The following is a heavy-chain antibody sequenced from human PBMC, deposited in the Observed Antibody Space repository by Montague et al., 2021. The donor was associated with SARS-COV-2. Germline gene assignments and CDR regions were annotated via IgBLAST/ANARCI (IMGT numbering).Heavy chain of an antibody. D-gene: IGHD4-17*01. J-gene: IGHJ4*02. CDR3: ASVYTVTYYFDY. CDR1: GGSISSGYSY. Sequence: TLSLTCTVSGGSISSGYSYWSWIRQPAGKGLEWIGLIYPGGXTXYXXXXKSRVTISVDTSKNQFSLKLRSVTAADTAVYYCASVYTVTYYFDYWGRGTLVTVSS. V-gene: IGHV4-61*02. CDR2: IYPGGXT.